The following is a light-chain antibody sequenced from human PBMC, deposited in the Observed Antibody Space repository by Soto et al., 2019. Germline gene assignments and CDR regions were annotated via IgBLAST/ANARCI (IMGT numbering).Light chain of an antibody. CDR2: GNS. Sequence: QSVLTQPPSVSGAPGQRVTISCTGSSSNIGAGSDVHWYQQLPGTAPKLLLYGNSNRPSGVPDRFSGSKSGPSASLAITGLQADDEADYYCQSYDSSLSGVVFGGGTKLTVL. J-gene: IGLJ2*01. CDR3: QSYDSSLSGVV. V-gene: IGLV1-40*01. CDR1: SSNIGAGSD.